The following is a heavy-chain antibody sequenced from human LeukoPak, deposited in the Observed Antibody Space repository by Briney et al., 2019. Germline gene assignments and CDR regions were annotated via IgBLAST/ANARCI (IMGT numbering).Heavy chain of an antibody. J-gene: IGHJ4*02. Sequence: GGSLRLSCAASGFTFSRYGMHWVRQAPGKGLEWVSYISSSGSIIYYADSVKGRFTISRDNAKRSLFLQMNSLRVEDTAVYYCARTMWGFDYWGQGTLVTVSS. V-gene: IGHV3-48*04. D-gene: IGHD7-27*01. CDR1: GFTFSRYG. CDR3: ARTMWGFDY. CDR2: ISSSGSII.